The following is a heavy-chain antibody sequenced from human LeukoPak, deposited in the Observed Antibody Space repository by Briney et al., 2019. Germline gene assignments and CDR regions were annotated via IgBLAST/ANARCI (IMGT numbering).Heavy chain of an antibody. D-gene: IGHD3-9*01. Sequence: ASVKVSCKTSGYSFTNYYMHWVRQAPGQGLEWMGIINPSGGSTNYAQKFQGRVTMTRDTSMSIVYMELSSLRSEDTAVYYCARDQGLTGYFDYWGQGTLVTVSS. CDR1: GYSFTNYY. CDR2: INPSGGST. CDR3: ARDQGLTGYFDY. J-gene: IGHJ4*02. V-gene: IGHV1-46*01.